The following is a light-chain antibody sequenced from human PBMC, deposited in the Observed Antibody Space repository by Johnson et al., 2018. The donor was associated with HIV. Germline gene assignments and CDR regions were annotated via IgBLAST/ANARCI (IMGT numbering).Light chain of an antibody. V-gene: IGLV1-51*02. CDR1: SSNIGKNS. J-gene: IGLJ1*01. Sequence: QPVLTQPPSVSAAPGQKVTIPCSGSSSNIGKNSVSWYQQLPGTAPKLLIYESNKRPSGIPDRFSGSKSGTSATLGITGLQTGDEADYYCGTWDTRLSVLYVFGSGTKVTVL. CDR3: GTWDTRLSVLYV. CDR2: ESN.